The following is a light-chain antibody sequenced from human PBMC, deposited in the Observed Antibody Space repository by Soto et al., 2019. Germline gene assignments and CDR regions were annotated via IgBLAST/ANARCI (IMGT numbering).Light chain of an antibody. Sequence: QAVVTQPPSVSAAPGQTVTISCSGSSSNIANTYVSWYQHVPGTAPKLLIYDNNKRASGIPDRFSGSKSGTSATLGITGLQTGDEADYHCGTWDSSLGSAVFGGGTKLTVL. CDR2: DNN. J-gene: IGLJ3*02. V-gene: IGLV1-51*01. CDR1: SSNIANTY. CDR3: GTWDSSLGSAV.